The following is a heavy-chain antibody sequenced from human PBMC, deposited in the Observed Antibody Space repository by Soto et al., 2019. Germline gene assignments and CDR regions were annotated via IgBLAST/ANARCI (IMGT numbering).Heavy chain of an antibody. D-gene: IGHD2-8*01. CDR1: GFTFSDYY. CDR2: ISSSSSYT. Sequence: GSLRLSCTASGFTFSDYYMTWIRQAPGKGLEWVSYISSSSSYTKYADSVKGRFTISRDNAKNSLYLQMNSLRAEDTAVYYCARVRYCSNGVCSSDLDYWGQGTLVTAPQ. V-gene: IGHV3-11*06. J-gene: IGHJ4*02. CDR3: ARVRYCSNGVCSSDLDY.